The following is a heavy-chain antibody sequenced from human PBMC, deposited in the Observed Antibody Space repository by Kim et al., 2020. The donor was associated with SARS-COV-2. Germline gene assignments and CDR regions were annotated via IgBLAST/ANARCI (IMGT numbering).Heavy chain of an antibody. CDR2: INPSGGST. V-gene: IGHV1-46*01. D-gene: IGHD6-13*01. CDR3: ARGGIAAAGHNWFDP. CDR1: GYTFTSYY. Sequence: ASVKVSCKASGYTFTSYYMHWVRQAPGQGLEWMGIINPSGGSTSYAQKFQGRVTMTRDTSTSTVYMELSSLRSEDTAVYYCARGGIAAAGHNWFDPWGQGTLVTVSS. J-gene: IGHJ5*02.